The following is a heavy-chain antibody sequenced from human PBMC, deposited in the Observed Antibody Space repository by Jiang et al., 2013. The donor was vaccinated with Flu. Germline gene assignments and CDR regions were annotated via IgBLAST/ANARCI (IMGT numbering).Heavy chain of an antibody. Sequence: GSISSGGYSWRLGSGQPPGKGLEWIGYIYHSGSTYYNPSLKSRVTISVDRSKNQFSLKLSSVTAADTAVYYCARGRPPYYYDSSGSGGAFDIWGQGTMVTVSS. CDR3: ARGRPPYYYDSSGSGGAFDI. CDR2: IYHSGST. V-gene: IGHV4-30-2*01. CDR1: GSISSGGYS. D-gene: IGHD3-22*01. J-gene: IGHJ3*02.